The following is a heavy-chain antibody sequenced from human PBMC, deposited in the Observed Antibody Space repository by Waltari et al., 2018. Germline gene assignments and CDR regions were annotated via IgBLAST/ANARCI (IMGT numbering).Heavy chain of an antibody. CDR2: INPNRGGT. CDR3: ARDIGVAVAGLDY. V-gene: IGHV1-2*02. D-gene: IGHD6-19*01. J-gene: IGHJ4*02. CDR1: GYTFTGYY. Sequence: QVQLVQSGAEVKKPGASVKVSCKASGYTFTGYYMHWVRQAPGQGLEWMGWINPNRGGTNYAQKFQGRVTMTRDTSISTAYMELSRLRSDDTAVYYCARDIGVAVAGLDYWGQGTLVTVSS.